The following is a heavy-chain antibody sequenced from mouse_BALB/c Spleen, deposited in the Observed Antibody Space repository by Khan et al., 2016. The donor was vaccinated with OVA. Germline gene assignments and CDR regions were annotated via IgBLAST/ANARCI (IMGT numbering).Heavy chain of an antibody. Sequence: VQLKQSGPGLVKPSQSLSLTCTVTGYSITSDYAWNWIRQFPGNKLEWMGYIRYSGNTKYNPSLKSRISITRDTSKNQFFLQLNSVTTEDTATYYCARIYGGDFDYWGQGTTLTVSS. J-gene: IGHJ2*01. CDR3: ARIYGGDFDY. CDR2: IRYSGNT. V-gene: IGHV3-2*02. CDR1: GYSITSDYA. D-gene: IGHD1-1*01.